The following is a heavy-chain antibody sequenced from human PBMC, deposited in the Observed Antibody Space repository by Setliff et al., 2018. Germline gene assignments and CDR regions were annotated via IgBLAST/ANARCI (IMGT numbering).Heavy chain of an antibody. J-gene: IGHJ4*02. V-gene: IGHV3-7*01. D-gene: IGHD3-10*01. CDR1: GFTFSNYW. CDR2: IKQDGSEK. Sequence: PGGSLRLSCAASGFTFSNYWMGWVRQAPGRGLEWVANIKQDGSEKHYVDSVKGRFTISRDNAKNSLYLQMNSLRAEDTAVYYCVRDWASGDDHWGRGTLVTVSS. CDR3: VRDWASGDDH.